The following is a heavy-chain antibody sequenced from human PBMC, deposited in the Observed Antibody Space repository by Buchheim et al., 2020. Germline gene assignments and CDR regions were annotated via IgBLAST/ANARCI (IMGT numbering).Heavy chain of an antibody. CDR2: ISSSSSYT. CDR3: AKAFYVFYGYFDL. D-gene: IGHD2/OR15-2a*01. Sequence: QVQLLESGGGLVKPGGSLRLSCAASGFTFSGYYMSWIRQAPGKGLEWVSYISSSSSYTNYADSVKGRFTISRDNSKNTLYLQMNSLRAEDTAVYYCAKAFYVFYGYFDLWGRGTL. J-gene: IGHJ2*01. CDR1: GFTFSGYY. V-gene: IGHV3-11*03.